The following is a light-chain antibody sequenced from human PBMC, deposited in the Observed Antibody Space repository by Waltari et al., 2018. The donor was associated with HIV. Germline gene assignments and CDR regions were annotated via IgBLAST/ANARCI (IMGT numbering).Light chain of an antibody. CDR2: GAS. CDR3: QQYNKWPRT. Sequence: EIVLTQSPGTLSLSPGERATLSCRASQSVSSSYLAWYQQKPGQAPRLLIYGASSRATGIPDRFSGSGSGTDFTLNIGTLQSEDFAVYYCQQYNKWPRTFGRGTKVEIK. J-gene: IGKJ4*01. CDR1: QSVSSSY. V-gene: IGKV3-20*01.